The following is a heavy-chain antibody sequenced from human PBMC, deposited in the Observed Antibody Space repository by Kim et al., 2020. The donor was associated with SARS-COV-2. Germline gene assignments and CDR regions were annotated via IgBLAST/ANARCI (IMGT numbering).Heavy chain of an antibody. Sequence: GGSLRLSCTVSGFTISSYDLTWVRQAPGKGLEWVSVISGSGDRTYYADSVKGRFTISRDNSKNTLYLQMSSLRAEDTAMYYCAKVNRPYHYDSSGRNFWGQRTLVTVSS. CDR1: GFTISSYD. J-gene: IGHJ4*02. CDR3: AKVNRPYHYDSSGRNF. CDR2: ISGSGDRT. V-gene: IGHV3-23*01. D-gene: IGHD3-22*01.